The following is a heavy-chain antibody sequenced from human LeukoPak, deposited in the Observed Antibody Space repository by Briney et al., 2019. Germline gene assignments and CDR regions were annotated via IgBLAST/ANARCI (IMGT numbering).Heavy chain of an antibody. V-gene: IGHV5-51*01. CDR3: ASGGYSYGYGGDY. J-gene: IGHJ4*02. CDR1: GYSFTSYW. Sequence: GESLKISCEGSGYSFTSYWIGWVRQMPGKGLEWMGIIYPGDSDTRYSPSFQGQVTISADKSISTAYLQWSSLKAADTGMYYCASGGYSYGYGGDYWGQGTLVTVSS. D-gene: IGHD5-18*01. CDR2: IYPGDSDT.